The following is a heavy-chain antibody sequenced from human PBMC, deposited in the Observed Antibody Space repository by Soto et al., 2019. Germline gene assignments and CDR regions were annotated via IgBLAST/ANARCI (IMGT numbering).Heavy chain of an antibody. Sequence: PSETLSLTCAVSGGSISSGGYSWSWIRQPPGKGLEWIGYIYYSGSTNYNPSLKSRVTISVDTSKNQFSLKLSSVTAADTAVYYCARGGGSGWYAAAHGGMDVWGQGTTVTVSS. CDR3: ARGGGSGWYAAAHGGMDV. V-gene: IGHV4-61*08. D-gene: IGHD6-19*01. J-gene: IGHJ6*02. CDR2: IYYSGST. CDR1: GGSISSGGYS.